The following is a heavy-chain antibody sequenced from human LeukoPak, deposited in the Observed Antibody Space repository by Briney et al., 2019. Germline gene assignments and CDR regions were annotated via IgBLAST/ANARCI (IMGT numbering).Heavy chain of an antibody. V-gene: IGHV1-2*02. CDR3: ARPYSEAFDI. CDR1: GYTFPGYY. CDR2: INPNSGGT. Sequence: GASVKVSCKASGYTFPGYYMHWVRQAPGQGLGWMGWINPNSGGTNYAQKFHGRVTMTRYTSISTAYMELSRLRSDDTAVYYGARPYSEAFDIWGQGTMVTVSS. J-gene: IGHJ3*02. D-gene: IGHD1-26*01.